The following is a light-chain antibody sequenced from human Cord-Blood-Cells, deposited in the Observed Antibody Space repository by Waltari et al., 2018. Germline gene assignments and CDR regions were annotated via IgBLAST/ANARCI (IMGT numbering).Light chain of an antibody. V-gene: IGKV3-20*01. Sequence: EIVLTQSPGTLSFSPGERATLSCRASQSVSSSYLAWYQQKPSQAPSLLIYGAASRATGIPYRFSGSGSGTGFTLTISRLEPGDVAVYYCQQYGSSQTFGQGTKVDIK. CDR1: QSVSSSY. CDR2: GAA. J-gene: IGKJ1*01. CDR3: QQYGSSQT.